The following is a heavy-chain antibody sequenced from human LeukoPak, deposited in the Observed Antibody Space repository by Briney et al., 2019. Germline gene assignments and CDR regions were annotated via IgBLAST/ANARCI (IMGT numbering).Heavy chain of an antibody. CDR2: IIPIFGTA. CDR1: GGTFSSYA. J-gene: IGHJ4*02. V-gene: IGHV1-69*01. Sequence: GSSVKVSCKASGGTFSSYAISWVRQAPGQGLEWMGGIIPIFGTANYARKFQGRVTITADESTSTAYMELSSLRSEDTAVYYCARGPTTVVTLYYFDYWGQGTLVTVSS. D-gene: IGHD4-23*01. CDR3: ARGPTTVVTLYYFDY.